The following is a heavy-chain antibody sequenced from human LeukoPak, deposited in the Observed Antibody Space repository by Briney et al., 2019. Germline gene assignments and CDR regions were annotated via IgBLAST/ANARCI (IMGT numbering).Heavy chain of an antibody. Sequence: GGSLRLSCAASGFTFSIYWMSWVRQAPGKGLEWVANVEEDGSKKYSVDSVKGRFTISRDNAKNSLYLQMNSLRAEDTAVYYCAKDRSCTGSSCNVGSRGQGTMVTVSS. J-gene: IGHJ3*01. D-gene: IGHD2-2*01. CDR2: VEEDGSKK. CDR3: AKDRSCTGSSCNVGS. V-gene: IGHV3-7*05. CDR1: GFTFSIYW.